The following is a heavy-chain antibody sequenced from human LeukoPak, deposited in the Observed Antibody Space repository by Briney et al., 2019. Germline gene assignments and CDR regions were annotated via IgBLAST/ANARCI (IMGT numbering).Heavy chain of an antibody. J-gene: IGHJ4*02. CDR2: ISYDGSNK. V-gene: IGHV3-30-3*01. D-gene: IGHD3-22*01. CDR1: GFTFSSYA. CDR3: ARGLRYDSSGRPFDY. Sequence: PGGSLRLSCAASGFTFSSYAMHWARKAPGKGLEWVAVISYDGSNKYYADSVKGRFTISRDNSKNTLYLQMNSLRAEDTAVYYCARGLRYDSSGRPFDYWGQGTLVTVSS.